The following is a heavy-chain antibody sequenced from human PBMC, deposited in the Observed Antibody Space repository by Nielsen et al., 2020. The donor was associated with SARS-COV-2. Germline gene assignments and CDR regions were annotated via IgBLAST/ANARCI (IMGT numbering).Heavy chain of an antibody. J-gene: IGHJ4*02. CDR1: GFTFSSHW. Sequence: GALKISCAASGFTFSSHWMSWVRQAPGKGLEWLANIKHDGSEQYYVDSVKGRFTMSRDNAKNLLYLQMNSLRDDDTAVYYCARDSYIVPTNYYFDYWGQGALVTVSS. CDR3: ARDSYIVPTNYYFDY. CDR2: IKHDGSEQ. V-gene: IGHV3-7*01. D-gene: IGHD5-12*01.